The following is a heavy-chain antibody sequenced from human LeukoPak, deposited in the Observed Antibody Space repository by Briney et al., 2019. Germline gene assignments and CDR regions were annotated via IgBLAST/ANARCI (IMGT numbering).Heavy chain of an antibody. CDR1: GFTFSIYG. V-gene: IGHV3-30*18. D-gene: IGHD3-9*01. J-gene: IGHJ5*02. CDR2: ISYDGSNK. CDR3: AKAPYDILTGYSPS. Sequence: PGRSLRLSCAASGFTFSIYGMHWVRQAPGKGLEWVAVISYDGSNKYYADSVKGRFTISRDNSKNTLYLQMNSLRAEDTAVYYCAKAPYDILTGYSPSWGQGTLVTVSS.